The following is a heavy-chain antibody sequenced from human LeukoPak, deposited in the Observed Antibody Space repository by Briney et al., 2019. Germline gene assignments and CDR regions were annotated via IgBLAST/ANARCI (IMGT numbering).Heavy chain of an antibody. CDR2: IKSKTDGGTT. CDR1: GFTFSNAW. J-gene: IGHJ4*02. CDR3: ATVVVVPNGEVDY. D-gene: IGHD3-22*01. V-gene: IGHV3-15*01. Sequence: GGSLRLSCAASGFTFSNAWMSWVRQAPGKGLEWVGRIKSKTDGGTTDSAASVKGRFTISGDDSKNTLYLQMNSLKTEDTAVYYCATVVVVPNGEVDYWGQGTPVTVSS.